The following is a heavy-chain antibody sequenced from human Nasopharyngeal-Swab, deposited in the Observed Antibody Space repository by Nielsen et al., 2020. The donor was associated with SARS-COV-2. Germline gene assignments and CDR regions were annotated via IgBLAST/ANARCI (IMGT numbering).Heavy chain of an antibody. D-gene: IGHD6-13*01. CDR3: ARAAAGTSYYYGMDV. J-gene: IGHJ6*02. CDR2: ISSGGSAT. CDR1: EFTFSTYS. Sequence: RSLRLSCAASEFTFSTYSMHWVRQAPGKGLEWISYISSGGSATHYADSVKGRFAISRDNPKNSLYLQMYSLRAEDTAVYYCARAAAGTSYYYGMDVWGQGTTVTVSS. V-gene: IGHV3-48*04.